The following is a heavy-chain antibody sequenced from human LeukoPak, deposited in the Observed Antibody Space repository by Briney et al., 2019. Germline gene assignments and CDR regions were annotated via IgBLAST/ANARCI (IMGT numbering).Heavy chain of an antibody. CDR1: RFTISSYW. CDR3: ARATSPPGGAFDI. D-gene: IGHD2-2*01. Sequence: PGGSLRLSCVGSRFTISSYWMTWVRQAPGKGPEWVANIKQDGSEKYYMDSVKGRFTISRDNAKNSLYLQMNSLRAEDTAVYYWARATSPPGGAFDIGGKGKMAPV. J-gene: IGHJ3*02. CDR2: IKQDGSEK. V-gene: IGHV3-7*04.